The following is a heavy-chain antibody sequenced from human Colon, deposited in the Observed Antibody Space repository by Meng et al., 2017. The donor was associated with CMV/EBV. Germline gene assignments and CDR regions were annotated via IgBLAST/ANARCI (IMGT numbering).Heavy chain of an antibody. CDR2: IYQSGST. D-gene: IGHD2-21*01. CDR3: ARREYCGLTYCSNMA. Sequence: GSLRLSCSVSGYSIRSGYYWGWIRQPPGKGLEWIGSIYQSGSTNYNPSLKSRVTISVDTSKNQFSLKLYSVTAADTAVYYCARREYCGLTYCSNMAWGQGTLVTVSS. CDR1: GYSIRSGYY. J-gene: IGHJ5*02. V-gene: IGHV4-38-2*01.